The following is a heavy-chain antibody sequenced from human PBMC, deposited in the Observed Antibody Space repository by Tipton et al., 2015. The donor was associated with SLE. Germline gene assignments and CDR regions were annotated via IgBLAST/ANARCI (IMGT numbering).Heavy chain of an antibody. V-gene: IGHV3-64*01. J-gene: IGHJ6*03. CDR1: GFTFSSNA. CDR3: ARDGRGDYYYYYMDV. D-gene: IGHD3-10*01. CDR2: ISNNGERI. Sequence: GSLRLSCPASGFTFSSNAMHWVRQAPGKGLEYVSSISNNGERIFYANSVKGRFSISRDNSKNTLYLQMGSLRTEDMAVYYCARDGRGDYYYYYMDVWGKGTTVTVSS.